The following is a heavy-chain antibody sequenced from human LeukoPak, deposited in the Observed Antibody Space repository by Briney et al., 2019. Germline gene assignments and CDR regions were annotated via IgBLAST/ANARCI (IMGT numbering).Heavy chain of an antibody. J-gene: IGHJ4*02. CDR1: GYTFDTYG. CDR2: ISVYNGNG. Sequence: ASVMVSCKASGYTFDTYGISWVQQAPGQGLEWMGWISVYNGNGISAQNFQGRVTMTTDTSTSTAYMELRSLRSDDSAVYFCARLRDSNAGNYFDYWGQGTLLTVSS. V-gene: IGHV1-18*01. CDR3: ARLRDSNAGNYFDY. D-gene: IGHD3-10*01.